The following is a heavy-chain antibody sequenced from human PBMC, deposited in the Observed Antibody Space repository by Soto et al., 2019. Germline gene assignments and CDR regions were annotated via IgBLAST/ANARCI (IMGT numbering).Heavy chain of an antibody. CDR2: ISSSSSTI. CDR3: ARGIVVVVAATQERNYYYGMDV. V-gene: IGHV3-48*02. J-gene: IGHJ6*02. D-gene: IGHD2-15*01. CDR1: GFTFSSYS. Sequence: VGSLRLSCAASGFTFSSYSMNWVRQAPGKGLEWVSYISSSSSTIYYADSVKGRFTISRDNAKNSLYLQMNSLRDEDTAVYYCARGIVVVVAATQERNYYYGMDVWGQGTTVTVSS.